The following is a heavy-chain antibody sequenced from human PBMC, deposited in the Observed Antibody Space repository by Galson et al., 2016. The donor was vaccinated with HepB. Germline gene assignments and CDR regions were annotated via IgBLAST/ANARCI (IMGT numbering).Heavy chain of an antibody. D-gene: IGHD6-13*01. V-gene: IGHV3-53*01. CDR3: ARDPGRIAAAGHLDS. CDR1: GFIVSSHY. CDR2: IYSGGAT. Sequence: SLRLSCAASGFIVSSHYMNWVRQAPGKGLEWVSIIYSGGATYYADSVQGRFTISRDHPKNTVYLQMNSLRDEDTAVYYCARDPGRIAAAGHLDSWGQGTLVTVSS. J-gene: IGHJ4*02.